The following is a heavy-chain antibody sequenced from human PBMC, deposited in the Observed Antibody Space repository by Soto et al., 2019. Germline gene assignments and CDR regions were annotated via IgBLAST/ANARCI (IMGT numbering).Heavy chain of an antibody. CDR1: GDSVNSCY. D-gene: IGHD2-2*01. J-gene: IGHJ6*03. V-gene: IGHV4-34*01. Sequence: SETMSLTCAVYGDSVNSCYCIWIRQPPVKELEGIGEINHSGSTNYNPSLKSRVTISVYTSKNQFSLKLSYVLEADTAVYYCASWEHSSSTKYYYYYMEVWGKGTTVTVS. CDR2: INHSGST. CDR3: ASWEHSSSTKYYYYYMEV.